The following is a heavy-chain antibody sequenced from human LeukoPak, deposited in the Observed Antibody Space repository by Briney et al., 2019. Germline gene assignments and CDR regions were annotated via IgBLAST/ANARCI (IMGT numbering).Heavy chain of an antibody. CDR1: GGSISSGSYY. J-gene: IGHJ6*03. CDR2: IYTSGST. CDR3: ARAGNPSYPWFYYYYMDV. V-gene: IGHV4-61*02. Sequence: PSETLSLTCTVSGGSISSGSYYWSWIRQPAGKGLEWIGRIYTSGSTNYNPSLKSRVTISVDTSKNQFSLKLSSVTAADTAVYYCARAGNPSYPWFYYYYMDVWGKGTTVTISS. D-gene: IGHD3-9*01.